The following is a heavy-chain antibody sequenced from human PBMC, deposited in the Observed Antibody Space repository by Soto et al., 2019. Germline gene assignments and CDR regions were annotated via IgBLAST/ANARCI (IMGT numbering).Heavy chain of an antibody. CDR2: ISNSGGNT. CDR1: GFTFSNYA. Sequence: EVQLLESGGGLVQPGGSLRLSCAASGFTFSNYAMSWVRQAPGKGLEWVSVISNSGGNTYYADSVKGRFTISRDNSKNTLYLQMNSLRAEDTAVYYCVKGNGGRCYSVPDSWGRGALVTVSS. V-gene: IGHV3-23*01. D-gene: IGHD2-15*01. CDR3: VKGNGGRCYSVPDS. J-gene: IGHJ4*02.